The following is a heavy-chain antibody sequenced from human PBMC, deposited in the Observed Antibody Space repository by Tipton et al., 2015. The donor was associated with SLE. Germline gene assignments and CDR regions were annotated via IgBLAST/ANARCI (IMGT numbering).Heavy chain of an antibody. D-gene: IGHD2-15*01. CDR1: GYSISSGFY. Sequence: TLSLTCTVSGYSISSGFYWGWIRQPPGKGLEWIGNIYHSGSTFYNPSLKSRVTISVDTSKNQFSLKLSSVTAADTAVYYCAREGGGYADYWGQGTLVTVS. V-gene: IGHV4-38-2*02. CDR2: IYHSGST. CDR3: AREGGGYADY. J-gene: IGHJ4*02.